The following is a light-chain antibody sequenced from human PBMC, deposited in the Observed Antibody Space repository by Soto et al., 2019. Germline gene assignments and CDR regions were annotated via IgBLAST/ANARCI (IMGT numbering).Light chain of an antibody. V-gene: IGLV2-23*01. CDR2: EGS. CDR3: CAYAGSSSFYV. CDR1: SSDVGSYNL. Sequence: QSVLTQPASVSGSPGQSITISCTGTSSDVGSYNLVSWYQQHPGKAPQLMIYEGSKRPSGVSNRFSGSKSGNTASLTISGLQAEDEADYYCCAYAGSSSFYVFGTGTKLTVL. J-gene: IGLJ1*01.